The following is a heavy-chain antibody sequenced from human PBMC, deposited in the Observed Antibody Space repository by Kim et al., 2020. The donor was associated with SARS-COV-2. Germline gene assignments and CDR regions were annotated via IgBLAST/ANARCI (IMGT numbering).Heavy chain of an antibody. CDR3: VRVSVATRDFDS. Sequence: SETLSLTCTVSGGSISGYYWTWIRQPPGRGLEWIGCIYSSGDTYYNPSLKSRLTISLDTSKKQFSLRLASVTAADMAVYYCVRVSVATRDFDSWGQGTLV. J-gene: IGHJ4*02. V-gene: IGHV4-59*01. CDR2: IYSSGDT. D-gene: IGHD6-19*01. CDR1: GGSISGYY.